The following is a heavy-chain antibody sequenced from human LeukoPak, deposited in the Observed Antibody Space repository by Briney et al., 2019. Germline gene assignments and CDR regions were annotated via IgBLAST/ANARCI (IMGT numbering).Heavy chain of an antibody. J-gene: IGHJ4*02. CDR2: ISYDGSNK. CDR1: GFTFSSYG. CDR3: AKAAASYSYDYYFDY. Sequence: GRSLRLSCAASGFTFSSYGMHWVRQAPGKGLEGVAVISYDGSNKYSAASVKCRFTISRDNSKNTLYLQMNSLRAEDTAVYYCAKAAASYSYDYYFDYWGQGTLVTVSS. D-gene: IGHD5-18*01. V-gene: IGHV3-30*18.